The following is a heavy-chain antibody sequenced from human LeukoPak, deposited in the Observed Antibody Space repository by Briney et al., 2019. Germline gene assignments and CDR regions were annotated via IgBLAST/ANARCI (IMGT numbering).Heavy chain of an antibody. V-gene: IGHV3-30*02. J-gene: IGHJ4*02. CDR2: IRYDGSNK. Sequence: PGGSLRLSCAASGFTFSSYGMHWVRQAPGKGLEWVAFIRYDGSNKYYADSVKGRFTISRDNSKNTLYLQMNSLRAEDTAVYYCAKDLYYHDSSGYYPFDYWGQGTLVTVSS. CDR3: AKDLYYHDSSGYYPFDY. D-gene: IGHD3-22*01. CDR1: GFTFSSYG.